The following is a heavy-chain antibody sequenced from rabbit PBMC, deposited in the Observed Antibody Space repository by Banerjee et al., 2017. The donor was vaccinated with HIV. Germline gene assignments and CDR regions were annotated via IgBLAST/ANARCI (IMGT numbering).Heavy chain of an antibody. CDR2: INTNNGDP. J-gene: IGHJ2*01. Sequence: LEESGGGLVKPGGTLTLTCTVSGFSFSSNWICWVRQAPGKGLEWIACINTNNGDPDYANWPKGRFTISKTSSTTVTLQMTSLTAADTATYFCARNYVTAFDPWGPGTLVTIS. V-gene: IGHV1S45*01. D-gene: IGHD1-1*01. CDR1: GFSFSSNW. CDR3: ARNYVTAFDP.